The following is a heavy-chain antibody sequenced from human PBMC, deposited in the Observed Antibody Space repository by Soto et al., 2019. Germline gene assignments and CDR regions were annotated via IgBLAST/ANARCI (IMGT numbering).Heavy chain of an antibody. Sequence: QVQLQESGPGLVKPSQTLSLTCTVSGGSISSGGYYWSWIRQHPGKGLEWIGYIYYSGSTYYNPSLKSRVTISVDTSKNQFSLKLSSVTAADTAVYYCARVGGRGLLVPAAMPTSFDYWGQGTLVTVSS. D-gene: IGHD2-2*01. J-gene: IGHJ4*02. CDR2: IYYSGST. CDR3: ARVGGRGLLVPAAMPTSFDY. CDR1: GGSISSGGYY. V-gene: IGHV4-31*03.